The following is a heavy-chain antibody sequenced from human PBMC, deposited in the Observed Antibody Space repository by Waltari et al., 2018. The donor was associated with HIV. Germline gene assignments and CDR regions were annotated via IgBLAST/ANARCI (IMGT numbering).Heavy chain of an antibody. CDR2: IYPGDSET. CDR3: ARRAYHGSGSLSDYYFDY. D-gene: IGHD3-10*01. CDR1: GSSFTNYW. J-gene: IGHJ4*02. Sequence: EVQLVPSGAEVKDPWGSLKISCKGSGSSFTNYWIVWVRQMPGKGLEWMWIIYPGDSETRYSPSFQGQVTISVDKSISTAYLQWSSLKAPDTAMYYCARRAYHGSGSLSDYYFDYWGQGTLVTVSS. V-gene: IGHV5-51*03.